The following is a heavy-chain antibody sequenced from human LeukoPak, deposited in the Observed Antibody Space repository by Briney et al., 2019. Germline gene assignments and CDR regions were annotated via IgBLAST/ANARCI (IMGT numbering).Heavy chain of an antibody. J-gene: IGHJ4*02. CDR1: GGSISSYY. CDR2: IYYSGST. D-gene: IGHD6-6*01. Sequence: SETLSLTCTVSGGSISSYYWSWIRQPPGKGLEWIGYIYYSGSTNYNPSLKSRVTISVDASKNQFSLKLSPVTAADTAVYYCARVLGGSSSSFDYWGQGTLVTVSS. V-gene: IGHV4-59*01. CDR3: ARVLGGSSSSFDY.